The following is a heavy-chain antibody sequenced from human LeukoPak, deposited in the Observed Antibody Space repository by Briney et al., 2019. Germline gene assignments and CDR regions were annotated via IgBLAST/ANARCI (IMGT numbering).Heavy chain of an antibody. CDR1: GYTFTSYG. CDR3: ARGRNGLIWFGELER. Sequence: VASVKVSCKASGYTFTSYGISWVRQAPGQGLEYMGGIIPIFGTANYAQKFQGRVTITADESKSTAYMEMSSLRSEDTAVYYCARGRNGLIWFGELERWGQGTLVTVSS. D-gene: IGHD3-10*01. CDR2: IIPIFGTA. V-gene: IGHV1-69*13. J-gene: IGHJ4*02.